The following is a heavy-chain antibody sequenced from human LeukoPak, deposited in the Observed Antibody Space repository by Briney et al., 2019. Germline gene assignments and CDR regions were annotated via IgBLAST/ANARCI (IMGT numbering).Heavy chain of an antibody. D-gene: IGHD2-15*01. V-gene: IGHV3-15*01. CDR2: IKSDTDGETT. Sequence: GGSLRLSCAASGLSFNDAWMSWVRQAPGKGLEWVGRIKSDTDGETTDYAAPVKGRFTISRDDSRNTLYLQMTTLKTEDTALYYCTTDPHSGYCSGVSCYPYDYWGQGTLVTVSS. CDR1: GLSFNDAW. J-gene: IGHJ4*02. CDR3: TTDPHSGYCSGVSCYPYDY.